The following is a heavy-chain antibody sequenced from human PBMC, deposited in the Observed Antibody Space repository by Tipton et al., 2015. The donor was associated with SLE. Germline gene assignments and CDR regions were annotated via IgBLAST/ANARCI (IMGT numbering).Heavy chain of an antibody. J-gene: IGHJ4*02. D-gene: IGHD4-17*01. Sequence: TLSLTCAVYGGSFSGYYWSWIRQPPGKGLEWIGEITHSGSTNYNPSLKSRVTISVDTSKNQFSLKLSSVTAADTAVYYCARAYGDNPFDYWGQGTLVTVSS. V-gene: IGHV4-34*01. CDR3: ARAYGDNPFDY. CDR2: ITHSGST. CDR1: GGSFSGYY.